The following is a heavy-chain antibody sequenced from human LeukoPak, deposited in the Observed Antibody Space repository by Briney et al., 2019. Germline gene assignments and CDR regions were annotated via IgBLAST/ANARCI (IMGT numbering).Heavy chain of an antibody. CDR2: ISRNGDGK. V-gene: IGHV3-30*18. Sequence: GGSLRLSCAVSGFTFNTYGMHWVRQAPGEGLEWVAVISRNGDGKHYADSVKGLFTISRDNSQDTLNLQMNSLRSEDTGVYYCAKEFRGFRGFDHWGQGTLVTVSS. CDR3: AKEFRGFRGFDH. J-gene: IGHJ4*02. CDR1: GFTFNTYG. D-gene: IGHD5-12*01.